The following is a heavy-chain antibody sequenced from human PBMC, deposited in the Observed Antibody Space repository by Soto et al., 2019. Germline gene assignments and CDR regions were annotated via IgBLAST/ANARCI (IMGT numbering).Heavy chain of an antibody. Sequence: EVQRMESGGGLVQPGGSLRLSCAASGFTVSSYDMHWVRQTTGKGLEWVSVIGTSGDTYYAASVKGRFTISRENAKNSVYLQMNSLSAGDTAIYYCARDYFDYWGHGTLVTVSS. CDR1: GFTVSSYD. J-gene: IGHJ4*01. V-gene: IGHV3-13*01. CDR3: ARDYFDY. CDR2: IGTSGDT.